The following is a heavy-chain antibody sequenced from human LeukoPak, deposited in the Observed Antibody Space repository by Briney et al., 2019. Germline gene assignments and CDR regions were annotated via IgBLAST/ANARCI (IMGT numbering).Heavy chain of an antibody. CDR2: TSYHGRDK. D-gene: IGHD3-22*01. V-gene: IGHV3-30*04. J-gene: IGHJ5*02. CDR3: TKERGGGGRRINLMVGGYGP. Sequence: GTSLRLSCAGSGFTFSGFAMHWVRQAPGKGLKWVAATSYHGRDKYYADAVSGRFTISRDNSKNTLHLEMNSLRTDDTAVYYCTKERGGGGRRINLMVGGYGPWGQGTQVTVSS. CDR1: GFTFSGFA.